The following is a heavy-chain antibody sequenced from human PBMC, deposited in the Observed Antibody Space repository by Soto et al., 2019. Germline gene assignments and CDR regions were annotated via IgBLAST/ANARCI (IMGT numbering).Heavy chain of an antibody. D-gene: IGHD3-22*01. CDR3: ARGARDPSYYYDSTGYYFDY. Sequence: ASVKVSCKASGGTFSSYAISWVRQAPGQGLGRMGGIIPIFGTANYAQKFQGRVTITADKSTSTAYMELSSLRSEDTAVYYCARGARDPSYYYDSTGYYFDYWGQGTLVTVSS. CDR1: GGTFSSYA. J-gene: IGHJ4*02. V-gene: IGHV1-69*06. CDR2: IIPIFGTA.